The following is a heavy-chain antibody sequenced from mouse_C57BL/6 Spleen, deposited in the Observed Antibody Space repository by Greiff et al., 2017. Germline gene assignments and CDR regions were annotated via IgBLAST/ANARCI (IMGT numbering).Heavy chain of an antibody. CDR3: AKTAQAPYGDY. Sequence: VKLQQPGAELVRPGPSVKLSCKASGYTFTSYWMPWVKQRPGQGLAWIGVIDPSDSYTNYNQQFKGKATLTVDPSSSTAYMQHSSLTSENSAVYYFAKTAQAPYGDYWGQGTSVTVAS. CDR2: IDPSDSYT. V-gene: IGHV1-59*01. D-gene: IGHD3-2*02. CDR1: GYTFTSYW. J-gene: IGHJ4*01.